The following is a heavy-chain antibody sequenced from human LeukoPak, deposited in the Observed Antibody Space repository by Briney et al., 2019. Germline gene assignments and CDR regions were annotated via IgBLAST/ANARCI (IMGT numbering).Heavy chain of an antibody. Sequence: SSETLSLTCTVSGGSLSTYYWSWIRQPPGKGLEWIGYIHNSGSTHYTFSLKSRVTMSLDTSKNQFSLKLTSVTAADTAVYYCAGYRCPGDICDGFDYWGLGTLVTVST. CDR3: AGYRCPGDICDGFDY. D-gene: IGHD2-8*02. CDR1: GGSLSTYY. V-gene: IGHV4-59*12. J-gene: IGHJ4*02. CDR2: IHNSGST.